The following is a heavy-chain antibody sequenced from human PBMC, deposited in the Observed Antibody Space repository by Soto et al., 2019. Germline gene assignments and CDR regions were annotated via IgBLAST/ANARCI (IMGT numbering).Heavy chain of an antibody. Sequence: QVHLVQSGAEMKKPGASVKVSCKASGYTFTSYGINWVRQAPGQGLEWMGWISAYNGNTNYAQKFQGRVTMIADTSTGTAYMELRSLNFDDTAVYFCARDFVPAYSGYSDYWGRGTLVTVSS. D-gene: IGHD5-12*01. V-gene: IGHV1-18*01. CDR1: GYTFTSYG. J-gene: IGHJ4*02. CDR3: ARDFVPAYSGYSDY. CDR2: ISAYNGNT.